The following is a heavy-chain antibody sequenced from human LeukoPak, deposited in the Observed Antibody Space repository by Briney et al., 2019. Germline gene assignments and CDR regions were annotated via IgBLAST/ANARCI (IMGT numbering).Heavy chain of an antibody. J-gene: IGHJ5*02. V-gene: IGHV1-2*02. CDR3: ARVGLVDYTFSDP. Sequence: GASVKVSCKASGGTFSSYAISWVRQAPGQGLEWMGWINPNSGGTNYAQKFQGRVTMTRDTSISTAYMELSRLRSGDTAVYYCARVGLVDYTFSDPWGQGTLVTVSS. D-gene: IGHD4-11*01. CDR2: INPNSGGT. CDR1: GGTFSSYA.